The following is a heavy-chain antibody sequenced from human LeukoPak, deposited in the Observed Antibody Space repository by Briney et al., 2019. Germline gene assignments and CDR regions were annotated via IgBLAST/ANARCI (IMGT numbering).Heavy chain of an antibody. Sequence: ASVKVSCKASGYTFTSYGISWVRQAPGQGLEWMGWISAYNGNTNYAQKLQGRVTMTTDTSTSTAYMELRSLRSDDTAVYYCARSGRSGWYKRLNWFDAWGQGTLVTVSS. D-gene: IGHD6-19*01. J-gene: IGHJ5*02. CDR2: ISAYNGNT. CDR1: GYTFTSYG. V-gene: IGHV1-18*01. CDR3: ARSGRSGWYKRLNWFDA.